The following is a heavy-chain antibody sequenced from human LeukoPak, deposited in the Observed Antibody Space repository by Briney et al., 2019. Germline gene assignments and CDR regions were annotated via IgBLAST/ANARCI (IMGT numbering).Heavy chain of an antibody. Sequence: ASVKVSCKASGYTFTNYPMICVRQAPGQGLECMGWINTNTGNPKYAQGFTGRFVFSLDTSVSTTYLQIISLKADDSAIYYCARGGYSRGQGSPFDYWGQGTLVTVSS. D-gene: IGHD6-19*01. CDR2: INTNTGNP. J-gene: IGHJ4*02. CDR1: GYTFTNYP. V-gene: IGHV7-4-1*02. CDR3: ARGGYSRGQGSPFDY.